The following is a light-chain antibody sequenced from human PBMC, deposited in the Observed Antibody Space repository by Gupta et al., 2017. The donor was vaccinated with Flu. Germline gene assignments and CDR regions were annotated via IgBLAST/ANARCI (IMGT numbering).Light chain of an antibody. Sequence: QSALTQPAAVSGYPGQSITISCTGTSSDVGSYNLVSWYQQHPGTAPNLMFYEGSKRSSGVANSSAAYKAATTASPTISGHQEEDAAYYYASSDAGSSILVFGGGTKLTVL. CDR1: SSDVGSYNL. V-gene: IGLV2-23*01. CDR2: EGS. CDR3: SSDAGSSILV. J-gene: IGLJ3*02.